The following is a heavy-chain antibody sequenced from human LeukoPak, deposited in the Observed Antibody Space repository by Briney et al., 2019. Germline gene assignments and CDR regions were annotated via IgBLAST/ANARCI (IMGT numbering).Heavy chain of an antibody. CDR3: AKVRRAVAGTLHHNAFDI. V-gene: IGHV3-23*01. Sequence: PGGSLRLSCAASGFTFSSYAMSWVRQAPGKGLEWVSAISGSGGSTYYADSVKGRFTISRDNSKNTLYLQMNSLRAEDTAVYYCAKVRRAVAGTLHHNAFDIWGQGTMVTVSS. CDR2: ISGSGGST. CDR1: GFTFSSYA. J-gene: IGHJ3*02. D-gene: IGHD6-19*01.